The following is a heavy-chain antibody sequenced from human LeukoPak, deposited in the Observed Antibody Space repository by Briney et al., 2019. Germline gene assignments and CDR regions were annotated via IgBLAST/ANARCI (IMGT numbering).Heavy chain of an antibody. J-gene: IGHJ6*03. V-gene: IGHV1-69*05. CDR3: ARRSTTDYYYYMDV. CDR1: GGTFSSYA. Sequence: GSSVKVSCKASGGTFSSYAISWVRQAPGQGLEYMGGIIPIFGTANYAQKLQGRVTMTTDTSTSTAYMELRSLRSDDTAVYYCARRSTTDYYYYMDVWGKGTTVTVSS. CDR2: IIPIFGTA. D-gene: IGHD4-17*01.